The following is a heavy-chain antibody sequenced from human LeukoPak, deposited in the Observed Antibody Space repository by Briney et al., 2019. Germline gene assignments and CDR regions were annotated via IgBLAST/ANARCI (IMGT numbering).Heavy chain of an antibody. V-gene: IGHV4-59*01. J-gene: IGHJ3*02. CDR2: IYYSGST. CDR3: ARDARGAFDI. CDR1: GGSISSYY. Sequence: PSETLSLTCTVSGGSISSYYWSWIRQPPGKGLEWIGYIYYSGSTNYNPSLKSRVTISVDTSRNQFSLKLSSVTAADTAVYYCARDARGAFDIWGQGTMVTVSS.